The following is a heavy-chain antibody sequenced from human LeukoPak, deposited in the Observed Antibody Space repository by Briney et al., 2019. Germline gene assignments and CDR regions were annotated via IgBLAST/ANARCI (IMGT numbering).Heavy chain of an antibody. CDR2: IHRSGST. CDR1: GYSSSIDYY. Sequence: SETLSLTCTVSGYSSSIDYYWGWIRQSPGKGLEWIGSIHRSGSTYYNPSLKSRVTISGDTSKSQFSLRLTSVTAADTAVYYCVGTSSGYYLTDYWGQGTLVTVSS. J-gene: IGHJ4*02. CDR3: VGTSSGYYLTDY. V-gene: IGHV4-38-2*02. D-gene: IGHD5-12*01.